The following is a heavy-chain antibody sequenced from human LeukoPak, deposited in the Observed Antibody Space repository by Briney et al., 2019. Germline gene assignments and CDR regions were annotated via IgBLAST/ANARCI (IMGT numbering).Heavy chain of an antibody. V-gene: IGHV4-59*08. CDR1: GGSMSSYY. J-gene: IGHJ4*02. CDR3: ARHGSASRLDY. CDR2: IYNSEST. D-gene: IGHD1-1*01. Sequence: SETLSLTCTVSGGSMSSYYWSWIRQPPGKGLGWIGNIYNSESTNYNPSLKSRVTISVDTSKNQFPLKLSSVTAADTAVFYCARHGSASRLDYWGQGTLVTVSS.